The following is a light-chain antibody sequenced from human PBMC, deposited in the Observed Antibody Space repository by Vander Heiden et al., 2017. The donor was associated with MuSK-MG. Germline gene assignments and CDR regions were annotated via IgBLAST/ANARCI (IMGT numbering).Light chain of an antibody. V-gene: IGKV4-1*01. CDR3: QQYYSPPFT. J-gene: IGKJ3*01. CDR1: QSVLYTSNNKNY. CDR2: WAS. Sequence: DIMMTQSPDSLGVSLGERATIHCKSSQSVLYTSNNKNYLAWYQQKPGQPPKLLIYWASTRQSGVPERFSGSGSGTDFTLTINNLQGEDVAVYSCQQYYSPPFTFGPGTTLDIK.